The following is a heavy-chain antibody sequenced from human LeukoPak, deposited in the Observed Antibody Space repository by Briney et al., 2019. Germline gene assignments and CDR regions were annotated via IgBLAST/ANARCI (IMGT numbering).Heavy chain of an antibody. V-gene: IGHV5-51*03. J-gene: IGHJ4*02. CDR3: ARADSSGWYFDY. CDR2: IYPGDSDT. Sequence: GESLKISCKRSGYSFTSYWIGWVRQMPGKGLEWMGIIYPGDSDTRYSPSFQGQVIIPADKSISTAYLKWSSLKASDTAMYYCARADSSGWYFDYWGQGTLVTVSS. CDR1: GYSFTSYW. D-gene: IGHD6-19*01.